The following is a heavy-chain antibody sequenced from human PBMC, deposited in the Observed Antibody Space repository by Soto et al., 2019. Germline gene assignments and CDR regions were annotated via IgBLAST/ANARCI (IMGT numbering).Heavy chain of an antibody. CDR1: GFSFSSYG. Sequence: GGSLRLSCAASGFSFSSYGIHWVRQAPGKGLDWGTVISYDGSGVRYADSVKGRFTISRDNSKNTVYLQMNSLRPEDTPVYYCAQSSYDCWFLDHWGRGTLVTVSS. CDR2: ISYDGSGV. D-gene: IGHD3-3*01. J-gene: IGHJ4*02. V-gene: IGHV3-30*03. CDR3: AQSSYDCWFLDH.